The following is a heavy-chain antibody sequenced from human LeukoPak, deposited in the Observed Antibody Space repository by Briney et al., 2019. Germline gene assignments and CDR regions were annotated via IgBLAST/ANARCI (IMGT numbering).Heavy chain of an antibody. CDR3: AKWGHYYYYGMDV. CDR1: GGSISSYY. Sequence: SETLSLTCTVSGGSISSYYWSWLRQPPGKGLEWIGYIYYSGSTNYNPSLKSRVTISVDTSKNQFSLKLSSVTAADTAVYYCAKWGHYYYYGMDVWGQGTTVTVSS. D-gene: IGHD1-26*01. V-gene: IGHV4-59*01. CDR2: IYYSGST. J-gene: IGHJ6*02.